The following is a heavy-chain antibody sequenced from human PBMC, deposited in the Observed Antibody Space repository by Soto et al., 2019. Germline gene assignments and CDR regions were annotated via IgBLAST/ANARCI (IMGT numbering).Heavy chain of an antibody. V-gene: IGHV3-23*01. CDR2: ISGSGGST. CDR1: GFTFSSYA. J-gene: IGHJ6*02. Sequence: GGSLRLSCAASGFTFSSYAMSWVRQAPGKGLEWVSAISGSGGSTYYADSVKGRFTISRDNSKSTLYLQMNSLRTEDTAVYHCARVTGESNAYYYGTPNYYYGLDVWGQGTTVTVSS. D-gene: IGHD3-22*01. CDR3: ARVTGESNAYYYGTPNYYYGLDV.